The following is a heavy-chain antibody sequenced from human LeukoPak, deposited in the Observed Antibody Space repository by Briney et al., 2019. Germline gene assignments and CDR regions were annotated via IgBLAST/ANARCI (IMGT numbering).Heavy chain of an antibody. CDR3: ARRRLGDLFDY. Sequence: SETLSLTCTVSGDSISSGPYYWGWIRQPPGKGLEWIGNIYYSGSTYYNPSLKSRVTISVDTSKNQFSLKLSSVTAADTAVYYCARRRLGDLFDYWGQGTLVTVSS. CDR2: IYYSGST. D-gene: IGHD3-16*01. CDR1: GDSISSGPYY. J-gene: IGHJ4*02. V-gene: IGHV4-39*01.